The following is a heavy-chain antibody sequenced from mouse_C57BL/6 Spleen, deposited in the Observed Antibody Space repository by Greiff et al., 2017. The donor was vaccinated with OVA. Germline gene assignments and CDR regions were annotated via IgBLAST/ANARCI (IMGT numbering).Heavy chain of an antibody. J-gene: IGHJ1*03. CDR1: GFTFTDYY. V-gene: IGHV7-3*01. CDR3: ARYRVVATRYFDV. CDR2: IRNKANGYTT. D-gene: IGHD1-1*01. Sequence: EVKLVESGGGLVQPGGSLSLSCAASGFTFTDYYMSWVRQPPGKALEWLGFIRNKANGYTTEYSASVKGRFTISRDNSQSILYLQMNALRAEDSATYYCARYRVVATRYFDVWGTGTTVTVSS.